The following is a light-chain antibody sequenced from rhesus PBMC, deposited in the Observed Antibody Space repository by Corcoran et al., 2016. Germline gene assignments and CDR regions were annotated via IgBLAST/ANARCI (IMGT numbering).Light chain of an antibody. Sequence: DIQMTQSPSSLSASVGDRVTITCRASQGIFNWLAWYQHKPGKAPKLLIYRASNLEPWVPSRFSGSGSGTYFTLTISSLQPEDIATYYCQQHDNSPLTFGGGTKVEIK. J-gene: IGKJ4*01. CDR3: QQHDNSPLT. V-gene: IGKV1-69*01. CDR1: QGIFNW. CDR2: RAS.